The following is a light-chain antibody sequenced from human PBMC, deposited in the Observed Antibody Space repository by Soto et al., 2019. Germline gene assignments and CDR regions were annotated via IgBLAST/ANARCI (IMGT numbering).Light chain of an antibody. V-gene: IGLV2-8*01. CDR3: SSYAGTKTLV. Sequence: QLVLTQPPSASGSLGQSVTISCTGTIGDIGSYYYVSWYQQHPGKAPKLIIYEVSERPSGVPDRFSGSKSGNTASLTVSGLQAGDEADYYCSSYAGTKTLVFGGGTKLTVL. J-gene: IGLJ2*01. CDR1: IGDIGSYYY. CDR2: EVS.